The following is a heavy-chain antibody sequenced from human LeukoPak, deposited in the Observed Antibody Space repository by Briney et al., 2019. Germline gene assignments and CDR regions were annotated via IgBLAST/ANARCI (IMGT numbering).Heavy chain of an antibody. Sequence: PGRSLRLSCAASGFTFSSYGMHWVRQAPGKGLEWVAVIWYDGTNKYYADSVKGRFTISRDNSKNTLYLQMNSLRAEDTAVYYCARPMVRGVITPSFLDYWGQGTLVTVSS. J-gene: IGHJ4*02. D-gene: IGHD3-10*01. V-gene: IGHV3-33*01. CDR1: GFTFSSYG. CDR3: ARPMVRGVITPSFLDY. CDR2: IWYDGTNK.